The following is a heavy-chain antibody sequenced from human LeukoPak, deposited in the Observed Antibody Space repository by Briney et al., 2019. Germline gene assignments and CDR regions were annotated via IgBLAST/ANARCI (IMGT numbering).Heavy chain of an antibody. CDR1: GFTFSSYS. CDR2: ISSSSSYI. J-gene: IGHJ6*02. V-gene: IGHV3-21*01. Sequence: GGSLRFSCAASGFTFSSYSMNWVRQAPGKGLEWASSISSSSSYIYYADSVKGRFTISRDNAKNSLYLQMNSLRAEDTAVYYCARDSVVVVPAAYYYYGMDVWGQGTTVTVSS. D-gene: IGHD2-2*01. CDR3: ARDSVVVVPAAYYYYGMDV.